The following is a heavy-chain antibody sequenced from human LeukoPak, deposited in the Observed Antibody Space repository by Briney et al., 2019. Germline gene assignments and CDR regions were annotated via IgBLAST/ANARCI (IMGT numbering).Heavy chain of an antibody. D-gene: IGHD5-12*01. CDR3: ATERWLRSTEGPFDY. J-gene: IGHJ4*02. CDR1: GYTLTELS. Sequence: ASVKVSCKVSGYTLTELSMHWVRQAPGKGLEWMGDFDPEDGETIYAQKFQGRVTMTEDTSTDTAYMELSSLRSEDTAVYYCATERWLRSTEGPFDYWGQGTLVTVSS. CDR2: FDPEDGET. V-gene: IGHV1-24*01.